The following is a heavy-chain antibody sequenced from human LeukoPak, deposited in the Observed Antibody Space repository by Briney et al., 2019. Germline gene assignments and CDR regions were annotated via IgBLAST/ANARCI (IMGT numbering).Heavy chain of an antibody. D-gene: IGHD2-15*01. CDR1: GYTFTSYA. CDR2: INTNTGNP. Sequence: ASVKVSCRASGYTFTSYAMNWVRQAPGQGLEWMGWINTNTGNPTYAQGFTGRFVFSLDTSVSTAYLQISSLKAEDTAVYYCARKSVAATPRDIVYQYSYMDVWGKGTTVTVSS. J-gene: IGHJ6*03. CDR3: ARKSVAATPRDIVYQYSYMDV. V-gene: IGHV7-4-1*02.